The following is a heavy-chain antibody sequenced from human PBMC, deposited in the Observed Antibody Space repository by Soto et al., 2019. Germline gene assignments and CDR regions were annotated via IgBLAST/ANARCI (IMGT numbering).Heavy chain of an antibody. V-gene: IGHV4-31*03. CDR3: ASWVYYYDSSGYWDKRGAFDI. D-gene: IGHD3-22*01. CDR1: GGSISSGGYY. J-gene: IGHJ3*02. Sequence: QVQLQESGPGLVKPSQTLSLTCTVSGGSISSGGYYWSWIRQHPGKGLEWIGYIYYSGSTCYNPSLKSRVTISVDTSKNQFSLKLSSVTAADTAVYYCASWVYYYDSSGYWDKRGAFDIWGQGTMVTVSS. CDR2: IYYSGST.